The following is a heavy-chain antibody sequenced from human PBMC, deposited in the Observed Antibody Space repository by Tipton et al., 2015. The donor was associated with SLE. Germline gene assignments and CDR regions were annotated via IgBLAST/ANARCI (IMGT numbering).Heavy chain of an antibody. V-gene: IGHV4-61*01. CDR3: ARGGLGVSYYYYMDV. CDR2: IYYSGST. J-gene: IGHJ6*03. Sequence: TLSLTCTVSGGSISSSNHYWSWIRQPPGKGLEWFGYIYYSGSTNYNPSLKSRVTISVDTSKNQFSLKLSSVTAADTAVYYCARGGLGVSYYYYMDVWGKGTTVTVSS. D-gene: IGHD1-26*01. CDR1: GGSISSSNHY.